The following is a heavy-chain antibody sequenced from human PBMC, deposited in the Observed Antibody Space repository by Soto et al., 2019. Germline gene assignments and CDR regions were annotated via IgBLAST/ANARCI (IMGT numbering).Heavy chain of an antibody. V-gene: IGHV3-30-3*01. CDR2: ISYGGNTK. CDR3: ARDQGAYFHYAMDV. Sequence: QGQLVESGGGVVQPGRSLRLSCAASGFPFSMYGLHWVRQAPGKGLEWVVVISYGGNTKNYADSVKGRFTISRDNSNNMLYLQMNSLGPEDTALYYCARDQGAYFHYAMDVWGQGTTVTVSS. D-gene: IGHD1-26*01. CDR1: GFPFSMYG. J-gene: IGHJ6*02.